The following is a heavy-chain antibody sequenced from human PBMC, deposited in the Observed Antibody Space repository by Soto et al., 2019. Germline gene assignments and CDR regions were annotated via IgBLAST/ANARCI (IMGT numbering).Heavy chain of an antibody. CDR2: ISPTGNT. J-gene: IGHJ6*02. Sequence: PSETLSLTCIVPGGSITSYYCTLVRQPAGKGLEWIGRISPTGNTNYNPSLMSRVTLSVDTSKNQFSLKLNSVTAAGTAVYYCARESIMAAVGPYQDYGMDVWGQGTTV. CDR1: GGSITSYY. D-gene: IGHD2-8*01. CDR3: ARESIMAAVGPYQDYGMDV. V-gene: IGHV4-4*07.